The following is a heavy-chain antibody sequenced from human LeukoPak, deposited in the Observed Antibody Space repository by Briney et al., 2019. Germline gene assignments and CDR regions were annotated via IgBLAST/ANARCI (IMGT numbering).Heavy chain of an antibody. V-gene: IGHV3-7*01. Sequence: GGSLRLSCAASGFTFSSYWMSWVRQAPGKGLEWVANIKQDGSEKYYVDSVKGRFTISRDNDKNSLYLQMNSLRAEDTAVYYCARGRIAARGHDAFDIWGQGTMVTVSS. CDR3: ARGRIAARGHDAFDI. J-gene: IGHJ3*02. D-gene: IGHD6-6*01. CDR1: GFTFSSYW. CDR2: IKQDGSEK.